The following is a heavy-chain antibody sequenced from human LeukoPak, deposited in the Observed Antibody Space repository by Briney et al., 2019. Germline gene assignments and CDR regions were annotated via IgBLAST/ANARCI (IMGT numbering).Heavy chain of an antibody. V-gene: IGHV1-2*02. J-gene: IGHJ4*02. Sequence: ASVKVSCKASGYTFTGYYMHWVRQAPGQGLEWMGWINPNSGGTNYAQKFQGRVTMTRDTSISTAYMELSRLRSDDAAVYYCARGPGATEGGDYWGQGTLVTVSS. CDR3: ARGPGATEGGDY. CDR1: GYTFTGYY. D-gene: IGHD1-26*01. CDR2: INPNSGGT.